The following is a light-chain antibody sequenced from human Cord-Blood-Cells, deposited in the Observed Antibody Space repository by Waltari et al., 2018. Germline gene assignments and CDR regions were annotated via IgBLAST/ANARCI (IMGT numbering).Light chain of an antibody. J-gene: IGLJ3*02. CDR2: STN. V-gene: IGLV8-61*01. Sequence: QTVVTQEPSFSVSPGGTVTLTCGLSSGSVSTSYYHSWYQQTPGQAPRTLIYSTNTRSSGVPARFSGSILGNKAALTITGAQADDESDYYCVLYMGSGIWVFGGGTKLTVL. CDR3: VLYMGSGIWV. CDR1: SGSVSTSYY.